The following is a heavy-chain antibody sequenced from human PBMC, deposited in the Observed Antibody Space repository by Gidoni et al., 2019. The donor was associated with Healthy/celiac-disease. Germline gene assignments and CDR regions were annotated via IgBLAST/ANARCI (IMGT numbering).Heavy chain of an antibody. J-gene: IGHJ6*02. D-gene: IGHD6-19*01. CDR2: IYSGGST. CDR3: ARDSVAGTYGMDV. V-gene: IGHV3-66*02. Sequence: EVQLVASGGGLVQPGGSLRLSCAASGFTVSSNYMSWVRQAPGKGLEWVSVIYSGGSTYYADAVKGRFTISRDNSKNTLYLQMNSLRAEDTAVYYCARDSVAGTYGMDVWGQGTTVTVSS. CDR1: GFTVSSNY.